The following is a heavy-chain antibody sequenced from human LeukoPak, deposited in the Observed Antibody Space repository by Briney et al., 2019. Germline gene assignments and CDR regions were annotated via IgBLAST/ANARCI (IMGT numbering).Heavy chain of an antibody. J-gene: IGHJ4*02. CDR2: ISYDGNNK. V-gene: IGHV3-30-3*01. Sequence: GGSLRLSCAASGFTFSIYDMHWVRQAPGKGLEWVAVISYDGNNKYYADSVEGRFTISRDNSKNTLYLQMNSLRAEDTAVYYCAKETERSGSFDYWGQGTLVTVSS. D-gene: IGHD3-10*01. CDR1: GFTFSIYD. CDR3: AKETERSGSFDY.